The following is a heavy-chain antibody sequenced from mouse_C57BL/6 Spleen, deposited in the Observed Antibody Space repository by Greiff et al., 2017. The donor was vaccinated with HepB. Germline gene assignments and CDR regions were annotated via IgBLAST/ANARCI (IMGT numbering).Heavy chain of an antibody. CDR1: GYTFTSYW. D-gene: IGHD2-1*01. CDR3: ARKGNHDYYSMDY. V-gene: IGHV1-69*01. J-gene: IGHJ4*01. CDR2: IDPSDSYT. Sequence: QVQLQQPGAELVMPGASVKLSCKASGYTFTSYWMHWVKQRPGQGLEWIGEIDPSDSYTNYNQKFKGKSTLTVDKSSSTAYMQLSSLTSEYSAVYYCARKGNHDYYSMDYWGQGTSVTVSS.